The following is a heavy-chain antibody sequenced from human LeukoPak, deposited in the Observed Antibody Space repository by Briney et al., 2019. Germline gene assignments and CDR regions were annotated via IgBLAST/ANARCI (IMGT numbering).Heavy chain of an antibody. CDR1: GYTFTSYY. Sequence: GASVKVSCKASGYTFTSYYMHWVRQAPGQGLEWMGIINPSGGSTSYAQKFQGRVTMTRDMSTSTVYMELSSLRSEDTAVYYCASNPIKYCSSTSCYYYYYYYMDVWAKGPRSPSP. V-gene: IGHV1-46*01. CDR2: INPSGGST. CDR3: ASNPIKYCSSTSCYYYYYYYMDV. J-gene: IGHJ6*03. D-gene: IGHD2-2*01.